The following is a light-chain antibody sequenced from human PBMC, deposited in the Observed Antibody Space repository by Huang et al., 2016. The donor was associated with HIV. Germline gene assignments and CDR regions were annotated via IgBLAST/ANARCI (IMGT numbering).Light chain of an antibody. Sequence: DIQMTQSPSSLSASVGDRVTITCRASQSNSKYLNWYQQKPGRAPNLLIYGASNLQSGVPSRFSGSVSETDFTLTISGLQPGDFATYYCQHSFRSPYTFGQGTKVDMK. J-gene: IGKJ2*01. CDR1: QSNSKY. CDR2: GAS. V-gene: IGKV1-39*01. CDR3: QHSFRSPYT.